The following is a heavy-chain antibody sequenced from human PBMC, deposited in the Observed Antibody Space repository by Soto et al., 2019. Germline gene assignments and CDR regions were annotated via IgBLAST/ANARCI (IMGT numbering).Heavy chain of an antibody. CDR2: IYYSGST. V-gene: IGHV4-61*01. Sequence: SETLSLTCPVSGGSVSSGSYYWSWIRQPPGKGLEWIGYIYYSGSTNYNPSLKSRVTISVDTSKNQFSLKLSSVTAADTAVDYCARDRGIAARGVDYWGQGTLVTVSS. CDR3: ARDRGIAARGVDY. J-gene: IGHJ4*02. CDR1: GGSVSSGSYY. D-gene: IGHD6-6*01.